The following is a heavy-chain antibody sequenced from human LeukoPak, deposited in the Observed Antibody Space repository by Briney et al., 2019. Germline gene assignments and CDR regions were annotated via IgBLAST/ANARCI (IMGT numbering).Heavy chain of an antibody. CDR3: AIRVVPGMDV. D-gene: IGHD2-15*01. V-gene: IGHV4-34*01. CDR2: INHSGST. Sequence: PSETLSLTCAVYGGSFSGYYWSWIRQPPGKGLEWIGEINHSGSTNYNPSLKSRVTISVDTSKNQFSLKLSSVTAADTAVYYCAIRVVPGMDVWGQGTTVTVSS. J-gene: IGHJ6*02. CDR1: GGSFSGYY.